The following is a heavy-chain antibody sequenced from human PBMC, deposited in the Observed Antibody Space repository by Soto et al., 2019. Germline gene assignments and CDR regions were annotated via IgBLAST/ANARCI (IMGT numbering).Heavy chain of an antibody. D-gene: IGHD4-17*01. J-gene: IGHJ5*02. CDR2: IYYSGST. CDR3: AGSYTVTAWSWFDP. Sequence: QVQLQESGPGLVKPSQTLSLTCTVSGGSISSGGYYWSWIRQHPGKGLEWIGYIYYSGSTYYNPYRKSRVTISVDTSKNQFSLKLSSVTAADTAVYYCAGSYTVTAWSWFDPWGQGTLVTVSS. V-gene: IGHV4-31*03. CDR1: GGSISSGGYY.